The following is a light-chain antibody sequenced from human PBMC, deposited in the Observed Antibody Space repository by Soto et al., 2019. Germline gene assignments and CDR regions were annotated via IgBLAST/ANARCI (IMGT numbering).Light chain of an antibody. CDR3: QQSRT. CDR2: KAS. Sequence: IQLTQSPSSLSASVGDRVTITCRASQGISSYLAWYQQKPGKAPKLLIYKASSLESGVPSRFSGSGSGTEFTLTISSLQPDDFATYYCQQSRTFGQGTKVDIK. J-gene: IGKJ1*01. V-gene: IGKV1-5*03. CDR1: QGISSY.